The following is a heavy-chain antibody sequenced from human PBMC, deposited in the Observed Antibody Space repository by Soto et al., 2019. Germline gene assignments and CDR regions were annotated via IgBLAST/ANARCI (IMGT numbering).Heavy chain of an antibody. D-gene: IGHD2-15*01. Sequence: QVQLVQSGAAVKKPGSSVKVSCKASGGTFSSYTISWVRQAPGQGLEWMGRIIPILGIANYAQKFQGRVTITADKSTSTAYMELSSLRSEDTAVYYCARDGVGYCSGGSCYSGRWFDPWGQGTLVTVSS. V-gene: IGHV1-69*08. CDR1: GGTFSSYT. CDR3: ARDGVGYCSGGSCYSGRWFDP. CDR2: IIPILGIA. J-gene: IGHJ5*02.